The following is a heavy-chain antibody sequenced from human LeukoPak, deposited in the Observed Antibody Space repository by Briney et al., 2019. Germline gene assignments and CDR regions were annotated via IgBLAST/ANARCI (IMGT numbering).Heavy chain of an antibody. J-gene: IGHJ4*02. D-gene: IGHD3-10*01. CDR1: GGSISSSSYY. V-gene: IGHV4-39*01. CDR2: IYYSRSI. CDR3: ATMVRGVNPDY. Sequence: SETLSLTCTVSGGSISSSSYYWGWIRQPPGKGLEWIGSIYYSRSIYYNPSLKSRVTISVDTSKNQFSLKLSSVTAADTAVYYCATMVRGVNPDYWGQGTLVTVSS.